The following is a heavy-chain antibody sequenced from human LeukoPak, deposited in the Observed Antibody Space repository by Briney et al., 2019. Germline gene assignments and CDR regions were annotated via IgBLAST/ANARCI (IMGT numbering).Heavy chain of an antibody. J-gene: IGHJ3*02. CDR1: GGSISSYY. Sequence: SETLSLTCTVSGGSISSYYWSWIRQPPGKGLEWIGYIYYSGSTNYNPSLKSRVTISVDTSKNQFSLKLSSVTAADTAVYYCARDIDSSGYYYEGAFDIWGQGTMVTVSS. V-gene: IGHV4-59*12. CDR2: IYYSGST. D-gene: IGHD3-22*01. CDR3: ARDIDSSGYYYEGAFDI.